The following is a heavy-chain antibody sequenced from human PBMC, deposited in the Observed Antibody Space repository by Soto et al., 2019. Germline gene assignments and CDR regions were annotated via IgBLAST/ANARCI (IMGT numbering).Heavy chain of an antibody. D-gene: IGHD1-26*01. Sequence: ASVKVSCKASGYTFTSYAMHWVRQAPGQRLEWMGWINAGNGNTKYSQKFQGRVTITRDTSASTAYMELSSLRSEDTAVYYCARDKLVSISGWELPAHFDYWGQGTLVTVSS. CDR1: GYTFTSYA. V-gene: IGHV1-3*01. CDR2: INAGNGNT. J-gene: IGHJ4*02. CDR3: ARDKLVSISGWELPAHFDY.